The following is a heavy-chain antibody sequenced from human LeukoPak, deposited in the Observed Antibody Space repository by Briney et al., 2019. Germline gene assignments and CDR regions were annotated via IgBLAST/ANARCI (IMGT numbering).Heavy chain of an antibody. CDR1: GGSISSGDYY. V-gene: IGHV4-30-4*08. CDR2: IYYSGST. Sequence: SQTLSLTCTVSGGSISSGDYYWSWIRQPPGKGLEWIGYIYYSGSTYYNPSLKSRVTISVDTSKNQFFLNLSSVTAADTAVYYCARFYTGYMVDHWGQGTLVTVSS. CDR3: ARFYTGYMVDH. D-gene: IGHD5-12*01. J-gene: IGHJ4*02.